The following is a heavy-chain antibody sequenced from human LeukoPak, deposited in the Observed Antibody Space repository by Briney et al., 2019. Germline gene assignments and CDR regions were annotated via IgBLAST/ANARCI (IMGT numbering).Heavy chain of an antibody. CDR3: AREGYDILTGYPDYNYYGMDV. Sequence: SQTLSLTCTVSGGSISSGGYYWSWIRQHPGKGLEWIGYIYYSGSTYYNPSLKSRVTISVDTSKNQFSLKLSSVTAADTAVYYCAREGYDILTGYPDYNYYGMDVWGQVTTVTVYS. V-gene: IGHV4-31*03. CDR2: IYYSGST. CDR1: GGSISSGGYY. D-gene: IGHD3-9*01. J-gene: IGHJ6*02.